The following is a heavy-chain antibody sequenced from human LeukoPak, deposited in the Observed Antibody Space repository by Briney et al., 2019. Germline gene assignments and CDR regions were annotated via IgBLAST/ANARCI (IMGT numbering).Heavy chain of an antibody. D-gene: IGHD6-13*01. CDR2: IYYSGST. V-gene: IGHV4-59*01. J-gene: IGHJ4*02. CDR3: AREWGLYSSSWYDY. Sequence: SETLSLTCTVSGGSISSYYWSWIRQPLGKGLEWIGYIYYSGSTNYNPSLKSRVTISVDTSKNQFSLKLSSVTAADTAVYYCAREWGLYSSSWYDYWGQGTLVTVSS. CDR1: GGSISSYY.